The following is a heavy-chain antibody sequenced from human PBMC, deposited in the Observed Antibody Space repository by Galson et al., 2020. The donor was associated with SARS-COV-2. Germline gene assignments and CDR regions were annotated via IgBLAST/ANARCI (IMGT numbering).Heavy chain of an antibody. CDR2: TYYSGTT. V-gene: IGHV4-39*01. CDR3: ARSFDFLXGPXPAXLDH. CDR1: GGSISNTTYY. D-gene: IGHD3-3*01. J-gene: IGHJ4*02. Sequence: SETLSLTCTVSGGSISNTTYYWGWLRQPPGKGLEWIGITYYSGTTYYSSSLKSRVSISVDTSKNQFSLRLSPLTAADTAVYYCARSFDFLXGPXPAXLDHWGRGTLVTVSS.